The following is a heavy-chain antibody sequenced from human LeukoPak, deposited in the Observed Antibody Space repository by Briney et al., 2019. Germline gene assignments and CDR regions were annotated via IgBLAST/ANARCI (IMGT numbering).Heavy chain of an antibody. CDR2: INTNTGNP. CDR1: GYTFTSYA. V-gene: IGHV7-4-1*02. D-gene: IGHD6-19*01. CDR3: ARGRYSSGWYGGYYYYYMDV. J-gene: IGHJ6*03. Sequence: RAALVTVSCKASGYTFTSYAMNWVRQAPGQGLEWMGWINTNTGNPTNAQGFTGRFVFSLDTSVSTAYLQISSLKAEDTAVYYCARGRYSSGWYGGYYYYYMDVWGKGTTVTVSS.